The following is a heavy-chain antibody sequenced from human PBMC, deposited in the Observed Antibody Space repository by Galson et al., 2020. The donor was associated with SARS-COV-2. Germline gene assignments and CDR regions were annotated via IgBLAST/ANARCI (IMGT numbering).Heavy chain of an antibody. Sequence: TGGSLRLSCAASGFTVSSNYMSWVRQPPGKGLEWVSVIYSGCSTYYADSVKGSFTISRYNSKNTLYLQMNSLRAEDTAVYYCARDPLNYDFWSGYYTGGSGAFDIWGQGTMVTVSS. CDR3: ARDPLNYDFWSGYYTGGSGAFDI. CDR2: IYSGCST. D-gene: IGHD3-3*01. V-gene: IGHV3-66*01. CDR1: GFTVSSNY. J-gene: IGHJ3*02.